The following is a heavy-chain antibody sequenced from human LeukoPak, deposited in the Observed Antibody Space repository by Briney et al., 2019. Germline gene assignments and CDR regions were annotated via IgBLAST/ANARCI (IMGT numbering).Heavy chain of an antibody. Sequence: GGSLTLSCAASGFTVSSNYMSWVRQAAGKGLEWVAVIYSGGSTYYAESVKGRFTISRDNSKNTLYLQMNSLRAEDTAVYYCAREIAVAGMPDCYYYYMDVGGKGTTVTVSS. CDR1: GFTVSSNY. CDR3: AREIAVAGMPDCYYYYMDV. D-gene: IGHD6-19*01. CDR2: IYSGGST. J-gene: IGHJ6*03. V-gene: IGHV3-53*01.